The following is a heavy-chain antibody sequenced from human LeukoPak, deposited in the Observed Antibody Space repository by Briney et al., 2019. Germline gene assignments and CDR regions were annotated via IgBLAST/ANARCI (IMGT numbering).Heavy chain of an antibody. D-gene: IGHD3-22*01. V-gene: IGHV3-64*01. CDR2: ISYNGDET. CDR1: GFTFSNYF. Sequence: PGGSLRLSCAASGFTFSNYFMHWVRQAPGKGLDYLSVISYNGDETYYAKSVKGRFTISRDNSKNTLYLQMGTLRPEDTAVYYCARDPSVGRFSGSELDFWGQGTLVTVSS. CDR3: ARDPSVGRFSGSELDF. J-gene: IGHJ4*02.